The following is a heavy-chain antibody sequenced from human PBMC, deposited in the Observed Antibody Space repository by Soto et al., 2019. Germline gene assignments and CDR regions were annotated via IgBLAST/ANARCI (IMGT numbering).Heavy chain of an antibody. V-gene: IGHV1-46*01. J-gene: IGHJ6*02. CDR2: INPSGGST. Sequence: ASVKVSCKASGCTFTSYYMHWVRQAPGQGLEWMGIINPSGGSTSYAQKFQGRVTMTRDTSTSTVYMELSSLRPEDTAVYYCARVRRVGATLHYYYGMDVWGQGTTVTVSS. CDR1: GCTFTSYY. D-gene: IGHD1-26*01. CDR3: ARVRRVGATLHYYYGMDV.